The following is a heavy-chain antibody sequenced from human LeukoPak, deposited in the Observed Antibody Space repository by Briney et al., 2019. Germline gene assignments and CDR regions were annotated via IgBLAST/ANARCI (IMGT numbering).Heavy chain of an antibody. CDR2: INPNSGGT. Sequence: ASVKVSCKASGYTFTGYYMHWVRQAPGQGLEWMGWINPNSGGTHYVQKFQGRVTMTRDTSISTAYMELSRLRSDDTAVYYCAKTYYYGSDPFDPWGQGTLVTVSS. J-gene: IGHJ5*02. D-gene: IGHD3-10*01. V-gene: IGHV1-2*02. CDR3: AKTYYYGSDPFDP. CDR1: GYTFTGYY.